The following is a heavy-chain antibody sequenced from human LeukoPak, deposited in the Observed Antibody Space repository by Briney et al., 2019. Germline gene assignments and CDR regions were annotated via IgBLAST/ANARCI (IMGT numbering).Heavy chain of an antibody. CDR3: ARADWEYNFDY. D-gene: IGHD1-26*01. Sequence: QPGGSLRLSCAASGLEFMNKWVHWVRQVPGKGPLWVSRISDDARRAHYADPVKGRFTVSRDNAKNTVYLEMNSLKAEDTGPYFCARADWEYNFDYWGQGDLVTVSS. CDR1: GLEFMNKW. CDR2: ISDDARRA. J-gene: IGHJ4*02. V-gene: IGHV3-74*01.